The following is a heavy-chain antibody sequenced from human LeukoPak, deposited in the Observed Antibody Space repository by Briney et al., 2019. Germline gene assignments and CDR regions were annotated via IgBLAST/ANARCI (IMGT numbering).Heavy chain of an antibody. D-gene: IGHD3-3*01. CDR1: GGSFSGYY. Sequence: PSETLSLTCAVYGGSFSGYYWSWIRQPPGKGLEWIGEINHSGSTNYNPSLKSRVTISVDTSKNQFSLKLSSVTAADTAVYYCASRPRDFWSGYYFDYWGQGTLVTVSS. V-gene: IGHV4-34*01. CDR2: INHSGST. CDR3: ASRPRDFWSGYYFDY. J-gene: IGHJ4*02.